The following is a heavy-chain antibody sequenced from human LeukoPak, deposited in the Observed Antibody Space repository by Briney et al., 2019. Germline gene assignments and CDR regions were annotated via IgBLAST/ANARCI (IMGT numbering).Heavy chain of an antibody. CDR2: ISAYNGNT. Sequence: GASVKVSCKASGYTFTSYGISWVRQAPGQGLEWMGWISAYNGNTNYAQKLQGRVTMTTDTSTCTAYMELRSLRSDDTAVYYCARDSGYYDSSGYSPLFDYWGQGTLVTVSS. D-gene: IGHD3-22*01. CDR3: ARDSGYYDSSGYSPLFDY. J-gene: IGHJ4*02. CDR1: GYTFTSYG. V-gene: IGHV1-18*01.